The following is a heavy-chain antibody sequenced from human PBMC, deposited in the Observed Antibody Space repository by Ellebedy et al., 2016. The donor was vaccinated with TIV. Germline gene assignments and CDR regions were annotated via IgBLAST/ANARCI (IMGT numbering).Heavy chain of an antibody. CDR1: GGSININTW. Sequence: MPSETLSLTCDVSGGSININTWWSWVRQPPGKGLEWIGQISHSGSTVYSPSLRSRFIISVDKSRNQFPLTLSSVTAADTAVYYCASGYDYVWGSYRYGDYYFMDVWGKGTTVTVSS. CDR3: ASGYDYVWGSYRYGDYYFMDV. J-gene: IGHJ6*03. D-gene: IGHD3-16*02. V-gene: IGHV4-4*02. CDR2: ISHSGST.